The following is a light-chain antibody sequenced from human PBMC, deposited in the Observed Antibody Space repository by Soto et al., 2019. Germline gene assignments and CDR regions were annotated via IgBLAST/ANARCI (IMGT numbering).Light chain of an antibody. CDR1: SSDVGGYNY. CDR3: CSYARRYNVL. Sequence: QSALTQPRSVSGSPGQSVTISCTGTSSDVGGYNYVSWYQQHPGKAPKLMIYDVTKRPSGVPDRFSGSKSGNTASLTISGLQAEDEADYYCCSYARRYNVLFGGGTKVTVL. V-gene: IGLV2-11*01. CDR2: DVT. J-gene: IGLJ2*01.